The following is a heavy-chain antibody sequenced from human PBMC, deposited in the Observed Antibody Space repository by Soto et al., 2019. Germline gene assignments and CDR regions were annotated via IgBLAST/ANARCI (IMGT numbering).Heavy chain of an antibody. CDR2: ISGSGGRI. V-gene: IGHV3-23*01. Sequence: EVQLLESGGGLVQPGGSLRLSCAASGFTFSSYAMSWVRQAPGKGLEWVSVISGSGGRIYYADSVKGRFTISRDNSKNTVYLQMNSLRDEATAIYYCAKERRLERGDFDYWGQGTLVTVSS. CDR3: AKERRLERGDFDY. J-gene: IGHJ4*02. CDR1: GFTFSSYA. D-gene: IGHD1-1*01.